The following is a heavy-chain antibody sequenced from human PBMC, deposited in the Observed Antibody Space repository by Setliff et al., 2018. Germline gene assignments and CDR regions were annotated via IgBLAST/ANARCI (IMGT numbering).Heavy chain of an antibody. CDR1: GFSFTDYL. V-gene: IGHV1-2*02. Sequence: ASVKVSCKASGFSFTDYLMNWMRQAPEQGLEWMGRINLNTSNIFYAQEFQGRVTLTRDTSTSTAYMELTGLRYDDTAIYYCARDPLGLEDITLFDYWGQGTLVTVSS. CDR2: INLNTSNI. J-gene: IGHJ4*02. D-gene: IGHD3-16*01. CDR3: ARDPLGLEDITLFDY.